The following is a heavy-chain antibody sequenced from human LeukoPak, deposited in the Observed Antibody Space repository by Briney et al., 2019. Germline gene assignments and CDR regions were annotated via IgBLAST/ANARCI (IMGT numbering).Heavy chain of an antibody. V-gene: IGHV1-2*02. J-gene: IGHJ5*02. CDR1: GYTFTGYY. D-gene: IGHD5-18*01. Sequence: GASVKVSCKASGYTFTGYYMHWGRQAPGQGLEWMGWINPNSGGTNYAQKFQGRVTMTRDTSISTGYMELSRLRSDDTAVYYCARARYNYGSNWFDPWGQGTLVTVSS. CDR3: ARARYNYGSNWFDP. CDR2: INPNSGGT.